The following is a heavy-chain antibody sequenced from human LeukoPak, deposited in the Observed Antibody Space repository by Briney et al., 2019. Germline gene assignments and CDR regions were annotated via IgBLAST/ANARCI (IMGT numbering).Heavy chain of an antibody. Sequence: GGSLRLSCAASGFTFASFAMSWVRQAPGKGLEWVSAISGGDGSTYYTDSVKGRFIISTDNSKNMLYLQMNSLRPEDTAVYYCAKENSGTYLYYFDYWGQGTLVTVSS. D-gene: IGHD1-26*01. CDR3: AKENSGTYLYYFDY. V-gene: IGHV3-23*01. CDR2: ISGGDGST. J-gene: IGHJ4*02. CDR1: GFTFASFA.